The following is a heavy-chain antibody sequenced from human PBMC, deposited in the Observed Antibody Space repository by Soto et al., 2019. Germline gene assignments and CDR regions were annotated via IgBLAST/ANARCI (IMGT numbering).Heavy chain of an antibody. Sequence: QVHLVQSGAEVKKPGASVKVSCKASGYTFTSYGITWVRQAPGQGLEWMAWISAHNGNTDYAQKLQGRVIVTRDTSTSTAYMELRSLISDDTAVYYCARGRYVDYWGQGALVTVSS. J-gene: IGHJ4*02. CDR1: GYTFTSYG. V-gene: IGHV1-18*01. CDR2: ISAHNGNT. D-gene: IGHD1-1*01. CDR3: ARGRYVDY.